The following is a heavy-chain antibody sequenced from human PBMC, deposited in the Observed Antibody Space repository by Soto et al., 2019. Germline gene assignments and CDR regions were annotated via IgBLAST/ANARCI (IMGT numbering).Heavy chain of an antibody. V-gene: IGHV3-23*01. D-gene: IGHD3-16*02. Sequence: EVRLLESGGALVQPGGSLRLSCAASGFTFSSYAMSWVRQAPVKGLEWVSVITGSGGSTKYADSVIGRFTISRDNSKNTLFLQMNSLRAEDAAFYYCAKARYPDGCYQFDSWGQGTLVNVSS. CDR3: AKARYPDGCYQFDS. CDR2: ITGSGGST. CDR1: GFTFSSYA. J-gene: IGHJ4*02.